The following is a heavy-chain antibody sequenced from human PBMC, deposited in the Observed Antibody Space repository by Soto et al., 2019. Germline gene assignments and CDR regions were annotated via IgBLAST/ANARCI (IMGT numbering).Heavy chain of an antibody. CDR2: INHSGST. CDR1: GGSFSGYY. CDR3: ARRSRYYYYGMDV. V-gene: IGHV4-34*01. Sequence: ASETLSLTCAVYGGSFSGYYWSWIRQPPGKGLEWIGEINHSGSTNYNPSLKSRVTISVDTSKNQFSLKLSSVTAADTAVYYCARRSRYYYYGMDVWGQGTTVTVSS. J-gene: IGHJ6*02.